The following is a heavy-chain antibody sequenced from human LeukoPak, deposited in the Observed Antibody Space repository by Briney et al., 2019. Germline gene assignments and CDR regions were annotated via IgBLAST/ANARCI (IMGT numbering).Heavy chain of an antibody. CDR2: ISSSGSTI. CDR1: GFTFSSYE. D-gene: IGHD2-8*01. J-gene: IGHJ6*03. Sequence: PGGSLRLSCAASGFTFSSYEMNWVRQAPGKGLEWVSYISSSGSTIYYADSVKGRFTISRDNAKNSLYLQMNSLRAEDTAVYHCARVYAGERNYYYYMDVWGKGTTVTVSS. CDR3: ARVYAGERNYYYYMDV. V-gene: IGHV3-48*03.